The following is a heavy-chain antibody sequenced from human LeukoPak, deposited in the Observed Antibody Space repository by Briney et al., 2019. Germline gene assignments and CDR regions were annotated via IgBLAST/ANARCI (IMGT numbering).Heavy chain of an antibody. CDR1: GSTFSNVW. Sequence: GGSLRLSCAASGSTFSNVWMTWVRQAPGKGLEWVGHIKNKADGGTTDYAAPVKGRFTISRDDSKNTMYLQMNSLKTEDTAVYYCSTDVPFTAGGAIVYWGQGTLVTVSS. CDR3: STDVPFTAGGAIVY. CDR2: IKNKADGGTT. D-gene: IGHD3-16*02. J-gene: IGHJ4*02. V-gene: IGHV3-15*01.